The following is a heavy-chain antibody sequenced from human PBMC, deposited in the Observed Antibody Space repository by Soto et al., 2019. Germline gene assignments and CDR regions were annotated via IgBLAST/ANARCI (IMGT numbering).Heavy chain of an antibody. V-gene: IGHV4-4*02. CDR3: ARASGRYCSGGSCDAGDYYYGMDV. Sequence: SETLSLTCAVSGGSISSSNWWSWVRQPPGKGLEWIGEIYHSGSTNYNPSLKSRVTISVDKSKNQFSLKLSSVTAADTAVYYCARASGRYCSGGSCDAGDYYYGMDVWGQGTTVTVSS. J-gene: IGHJ6*02. CDR2: IYHSGST. CDR1: GGSISSSNW. D-gene: IGHD2-15*01.